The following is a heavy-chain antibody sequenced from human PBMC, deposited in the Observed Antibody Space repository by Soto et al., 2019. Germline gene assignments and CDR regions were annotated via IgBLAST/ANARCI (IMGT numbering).Heavy chain of an antibody. CDR3: AIYESKDSDDYAGVAFAF. Sequence: SETLSLTCTVSGGSFRTGDYYWSWIRQPPGKGLEWVGYIHYSGNTQYNPSLKSRVTISADTSKNQFSLMLTSVTAADTAVYYCAIYESKDSDDYAGVAFAFWGHGTMVTVSS. J-gene: IGHJ3*01. CDR2: IHYSGNT. V-gene: IGHV4-30-4*01. D-gene: IGHD4-17*01. CDR1: GGSFRTGDYY.